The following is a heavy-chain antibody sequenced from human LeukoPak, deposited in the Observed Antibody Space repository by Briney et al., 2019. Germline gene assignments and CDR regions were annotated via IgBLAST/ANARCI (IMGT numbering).Heavy chain of an antibody. D-gene: IGHD3-10*01. V-gene: IGHV3-48*03. J-gene: IGHJ4*02. CDR3: AKGDYYDFDY. Sequence: PGGSLRLSCAASGFTFSSYEMNWVRQAPGKGLEWVSYIGSFGTTISYADSVKGRFTISRDNSKNTLYLQMNSLRAEDTAVYYCAKGDYYDFDYWGQGTLVTVSS. CDR1: GFTFSSYE. CDR2: IGSFGTTI.